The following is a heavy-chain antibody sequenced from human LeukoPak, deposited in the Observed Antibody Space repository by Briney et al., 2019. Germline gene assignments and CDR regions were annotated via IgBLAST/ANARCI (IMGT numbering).Heavy chain of an antibody. CDR3: ARGRRSGYYYGMDV. V-gene: IGHV3-7*01. CDR2: IKQDGSEK. J-gene: IGHJ6*02. CDR1: GFTFSSYW. Sequence: EGSLRLSCAASGFTFSSYWMSWVRQAPGKGLEWVANIKQDGSEKYYVDSVKGRFTISRDNAKDSLYLQMNSLRAEDTAVYYCARGRRSGYYYGMDVWGQGTTVTVSS.